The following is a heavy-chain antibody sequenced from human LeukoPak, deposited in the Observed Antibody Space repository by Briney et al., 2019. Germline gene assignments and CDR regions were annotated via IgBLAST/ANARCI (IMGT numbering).Heavy chain of an antibody. Sequence: SETLSLTCAVSGGSISSGGYSWSWIRQPPGKGLEWIGYIYHSGSTYYNPSLKSRVTISVDRSKNQFSLKLNSVTAADTAVYYCARAGDFWSGPDYWGQGTLVTVSS. CDR3: ARAGDFWSGPDY. D-gene: IGHD3-3*01. CDR2: IYHSGST. V-gene: IGHV4-30-2*01. J-gene: IGHJ4*02. CDR1: GGSISSGGYS.